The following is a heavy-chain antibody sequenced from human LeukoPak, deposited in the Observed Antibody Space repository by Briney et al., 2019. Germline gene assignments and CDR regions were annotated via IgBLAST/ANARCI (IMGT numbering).Heavy chain of an antibody. CDR1: GGSISDYY. D-gene: IGHD3-10*01. CDR2: IYYSGDT. CDR3: ARPGGPCRVGSFDY. Sequence: SETLSLTCTVSGGSISDYYWNWIRQPPGKGLEWIGYIYYSGDTNYNPSLKGRVTISVDTSKNQFSLRLSSVTAADTAMYYCARPGGPCRVGSFDYWGQGALVTVSS. V-gene: IGHV4-59*08. J-gene: IGHJ4*02.